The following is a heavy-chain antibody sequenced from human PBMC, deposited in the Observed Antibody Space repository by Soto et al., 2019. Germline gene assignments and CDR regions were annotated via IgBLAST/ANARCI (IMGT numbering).Heavy chain of an antibody. V-gene: IGHV3-30*02. D-gene: IGHD3-22*01. J-gene: IGHJ4*02. CDR2: IWHDGGNK. CDR1: GFTFSSYG. CDR3: ARNYYDSSDRDYLDY. Sequence: GGSLRLSCAASGFTFSSYGMHWVRQAPGKGLEWVAFIWHDGGNKFYAESVKGRVTMTRDTSITTAYMELSRLRSDDTAVYYCARNYYDSSDRDYLDYWGQGTPVTVS.